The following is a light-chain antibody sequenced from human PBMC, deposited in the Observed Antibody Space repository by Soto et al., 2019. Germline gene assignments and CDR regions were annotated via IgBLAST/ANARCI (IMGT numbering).Light chain of an antibody. J-gene: IGKJ5*01. V-gene: IGKV3-11*01. Sequence: ILLTQFPGTLSLSPGERATLSCRPSDSVSNYSAWHQQKPGQAPRLLIYAASSTATVIPARFSGSGSGTDFTLTISILDPEDFAVYYCQQHSNWPPITFGQGTRLEIK. CDR1: DSVSNY. CDR3: QQHSNWPPIT. CDR2: AAS.